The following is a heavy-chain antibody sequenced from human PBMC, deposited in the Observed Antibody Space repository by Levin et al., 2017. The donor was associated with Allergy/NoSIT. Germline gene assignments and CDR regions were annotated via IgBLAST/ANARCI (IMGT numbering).Heavy chain of an antibody. V-gene: IGHV3-23*01. J-gene: IGHJ6*02. Sequence: GESLKISCAASGFTFSSYVMSWVRQAPGKGLEWVSAISGSGGSTYYADSVKGRFTISRDNSKNTLYLQMNSLRAEDTAVYYCAKYSLRGMDVWGQGTTVADSS. D-gene: IGHD2-15*01. CDR1: GFTFSSYV. CDR3: AKYSLRGMDV. CDR2: ISGSGGST.